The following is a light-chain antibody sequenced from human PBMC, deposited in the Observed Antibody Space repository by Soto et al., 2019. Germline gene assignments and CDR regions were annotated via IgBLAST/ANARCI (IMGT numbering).Light chain of an antibody. CDR3: QQTYSTPWT. J-gene: IGKJ1*01. Sequence: IQLTQSPSSLSASVGDRVTITCRASLTVSNYLNWYQQQPGKAPKLLIHDASTLQSGVPSRFSASGSGTDFTLTITRLQSEDFATYYCQQTYSTPWTFGQGTRVEVK. CDR1: LTVSNY. V-gene: IGKV1-39*01. CDR2: DAS.